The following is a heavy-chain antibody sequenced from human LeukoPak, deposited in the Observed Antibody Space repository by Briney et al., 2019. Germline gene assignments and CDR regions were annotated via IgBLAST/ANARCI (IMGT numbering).Heavy chain of an antibody. D-gene: IGHD6-19*01. CDR2: INPNSGGT. CDR3: ARDFYSSGWVEY. V-gene: IGHV1-2*02. CDR1: GYTFTDYY. Sequence: ASVKVSCKASGYTFTDYYIHWVRQAPGQGLEWMGWINPNSGGTNYAQKFQGRVTMTRDTSISTAYMELSRLRSDDTAVYYCARDFYSSGWVEYWGQGTLVTVSS. J-gene: IGHJ4*02.